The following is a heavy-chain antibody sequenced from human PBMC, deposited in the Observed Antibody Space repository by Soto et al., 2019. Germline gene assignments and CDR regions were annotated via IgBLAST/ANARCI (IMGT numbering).Heavy chain of an antibody. CDR1: GFTFSSYA. D-gene: IGHD2-8*01. V-gene: IGHV3-23*01. J-gene: IGHJ5*02. CDR3: AKVWVYVVDP. Sequence: GGSLRLSCAASGFTFSSYAMSWLRQAPGKGLEWVSAISGSGGSTYYADSVKDRFTISRDNSKNTLYLQMNSLRAEDTAVYYCAKVWVYVVDPWGQGTLVTVSS. CDR2: ISGSGGST.